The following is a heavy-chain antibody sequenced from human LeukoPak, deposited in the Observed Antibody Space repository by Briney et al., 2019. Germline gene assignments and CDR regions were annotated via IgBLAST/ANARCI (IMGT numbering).Heavy chain of an antibody. V-gene: IGHV4-59*13. J-gene: IGHJ6*03. Sequence: SETLSLTFTVPGGSIRSYYGSWIRQPRGKVLEGIGSIDYSGSTTYNHSLQSRVTISVDTYKSQFHLKRSSVTAADTAVYYCARGGSGSYWIDYYMDVWGKGTTVTVSS. D-gene: IGHD3-10*01. CDR3: ARGGSGSYWIDYYMDV. CDR2: IDYSGST. CDR1: GGSIRSYY.